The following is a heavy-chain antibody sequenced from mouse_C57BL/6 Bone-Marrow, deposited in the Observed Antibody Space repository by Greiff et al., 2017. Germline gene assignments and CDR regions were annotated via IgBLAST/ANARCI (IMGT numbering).Heavy chain of an antibody. CDR2: IDPENGDT. CDR1: GFNIKDDY. D-gene: IGHD2-5*01. V-gene: IGHV14-4*01. CDR3: TTSYYSNYERFAY. Sequence: EVQLQQSGAELVRPGASVKLSCTASGFNIKDDYMHWVKQRPEQGLEWIGWIDPENGDTEYASKFQGKATITADTSSNTAYLQLSSLTSEDTAVYYCTTSYYSNYERFAYWGQGTLVTVSA. J-gene: IGHJ3*01.